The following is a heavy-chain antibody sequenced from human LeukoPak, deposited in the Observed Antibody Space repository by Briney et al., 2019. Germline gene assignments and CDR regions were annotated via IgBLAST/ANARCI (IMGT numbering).Heavy chain of an antibody. CDR2: IYHSGST. J-gene: IGHJ4*02. CDR1: GGSISSSSYY. CDR3: ARATTVANPAY. V-gene: IGHV4-39*01. D-gene: IGHD4-17*01. Sequence: PSETLSLTCTVSGGSISSSSYYWGWIRQPPGKGLEWIGSIYHSGSTYYNPSLKSRVTISVDTSKNQFSLKLSSVTAADTAVYYCARATTVANPAYWGQGTLVTVSS.